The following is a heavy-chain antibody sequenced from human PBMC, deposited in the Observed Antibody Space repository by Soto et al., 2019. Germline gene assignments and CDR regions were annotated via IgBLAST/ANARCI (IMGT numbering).Heavy chain of an antibody. CDR3: VRELTPMAILVVMFS. CDR2: IAYDESHL. J-gene: IGHJ5*02. D-gene: IGHD2-15*01. CDR1: GFTFSDFA. Sequence: VQLVESWGGVVQPGKSLRLSCAASGFTFSDFAMNWVRQAPGKGLEWLAIIAYDESHLDYSDSVKGRFTISRDNSHNTLYLQMNSLRADDTAVYFCVRELTPMAILVVMFSWGQGTLVTVS. V-gene: IGHV3-30*04.